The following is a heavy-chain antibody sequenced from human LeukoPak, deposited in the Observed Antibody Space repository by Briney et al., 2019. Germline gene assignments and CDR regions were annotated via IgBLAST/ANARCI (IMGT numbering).Heavy chain of an antibody. Sequence: GESLKISCKGSGYSFTSYWIGWVRQMPGKGLEWMGIIYPRDSDTRYSPSFRGQVIISADKSLSTASLQWSSLKASDTAMYYCARVVAAAGTKFSYFDLWGRGTLVTVSS. D-gene: IGHD6-13*01. CDR2: IYPRDSDT. CDR1: GYSFTSYW. CDR3: ARVVAAAGTKFSYFDL. V-gene: IGHV5-51*01. J-gene: IGHJ2*01.